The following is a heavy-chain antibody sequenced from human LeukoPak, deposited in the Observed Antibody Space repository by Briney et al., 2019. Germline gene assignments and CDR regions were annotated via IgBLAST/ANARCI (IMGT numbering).Heavy chain of an antibody. Sequence: GGCLRLSCAASGFTFSSYEMNWVRQAPGKGLEWVSYISSSGSTIYYADSVKGRFTISRDNAKNSLYLQMNSLRAEDTAVYYCARVGQLWAHDYWGQGTLVTVSS. CDR3: ARVGQLWAHDY. CDR2: ISSSGSTI. V-gene: IGHV3-48*03. D-gene: IGHD5-18*01. J-gene: IGHJ4*02. CDR1: GFTFSSYE.